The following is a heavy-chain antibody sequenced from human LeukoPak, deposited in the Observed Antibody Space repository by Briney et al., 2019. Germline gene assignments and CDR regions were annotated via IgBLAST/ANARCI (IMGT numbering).Heavy chain of an antibody. J-gene: IGHJ5*01. V-gene: IGHV3-21*01. CDR3: TRVEWFDS. CDR2: ISSSGSYI. Sequence: PGGSLRLSCAASGFTFTSYTMNWVRQAPGKGLEWVSDISSSGSYIDYADSVKGRFTISRDNAKNSLYLQMNSLRVEDTAVYYCTRVEWFDSWGQGTLVTVSS. CDR1: GFTFTSYT. D-gene: IGHD3-3*01.